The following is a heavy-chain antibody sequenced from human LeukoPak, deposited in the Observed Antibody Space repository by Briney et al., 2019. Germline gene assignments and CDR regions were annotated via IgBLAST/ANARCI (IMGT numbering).Heavy chain of an antibody. V-gene: IGHV3-7*01. Sequence: GGSLRLSCAASRFTFSNFWMSWVRQAPGKGLEWVANINQDGSEKYYVDSVKGRFTISRDNAKNTLYLQMNSLRAEDTAVYYCATDWAWGGFDHWGQGALVTVSS. CDR1: RFTFSNFW. J-gene: IGHJ4*02. D-gene: IGHD3-16*01. CDR3: ATDWAWGGFDH. CDR2: INQDGSEK.